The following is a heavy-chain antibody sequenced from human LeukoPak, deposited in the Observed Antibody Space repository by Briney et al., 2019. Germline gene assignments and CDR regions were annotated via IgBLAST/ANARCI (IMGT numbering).Heavy chain of an antibody. CDR3: ARDAPLYYGSGSYYYPPDH. V-gene: IGHV1-18*01. CDR1: GYTFTSYG. J-gene: IGHJ4*02. Sequence: ASVKVSCKASGYTFTSYGISWVRQAPGQGLEWMGWISAYNGNTNYAQKLQGRVTMTTDTSTSTAYMELRSLRSDDTAVYYCARDAPLYYGSGSYYYPPDHWGQGTLVTVSS. D-gene: IGHD3-10*01. CDR2: ISAYNGNT.